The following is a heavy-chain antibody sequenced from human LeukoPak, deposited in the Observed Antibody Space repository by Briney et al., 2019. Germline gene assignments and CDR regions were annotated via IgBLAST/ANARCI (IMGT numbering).Heavy chain of an antibody. Sequence: EWIGEINHSGSTNYNPSLKSRVTISVDTSKNQFSLKLSSVTAADTAVYYCARQGSSWDPLYWGQGTLVTVSS. D-gene: IGHD6-13*01. CDR2: INHSGST. CDR3: ARQGSSWDPLY. J-gene: IGHJ4*02. V-gene: IGHV4-34*13.